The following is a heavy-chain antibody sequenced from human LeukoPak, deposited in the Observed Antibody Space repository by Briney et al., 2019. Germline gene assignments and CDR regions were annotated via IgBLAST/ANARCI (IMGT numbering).Heavy chain of an antibody. V-gene: IGHV1-2*06. Sequence: ASVKASCKASGYTFTGYHMHWVRQAPGQGLEWMGRINPNSGDTNYAQKFQGRVTMTRDTSISTAYMELSRLRSDDTAVYYCARDYCSSTSCLFDYWGQGTLVTVSS. CDR3: ARDYCSSTSCLFDY. CDR1: GYTFTGYH. D-gene: IGHD2-2*01. J-gene: IGHJ4*02. CDR2: INPNSGDT.